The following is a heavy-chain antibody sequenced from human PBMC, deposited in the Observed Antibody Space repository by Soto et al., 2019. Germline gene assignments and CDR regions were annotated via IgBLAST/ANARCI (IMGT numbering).Heavy chain of an antibody. V-gene: IGHV1-69*01. CDR1: GGTFSSYA. CDR3: ARGRLSVIAAACTNAFDI. J-gene: IGHJ3*02. CDR2: IIPIFGTA. D-gene: IGHD6-13*01. Sequence: QVQLVQSGAEVKKPGSSVKVSCKASGGTFSSYAISWVRQAPGQGLEWMGGIIPIFGTANYAQKFQGRVTITADESTSTAYMELSSLRSEDTAVYYCARGRLSVIAAACTNAFDIWGQGTMVTVSS.